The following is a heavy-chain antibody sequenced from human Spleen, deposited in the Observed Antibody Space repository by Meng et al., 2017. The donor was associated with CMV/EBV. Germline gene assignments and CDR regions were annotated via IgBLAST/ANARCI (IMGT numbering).Heavy chain of an antibody. Sequence: GESLKISCAASGFSFSEYAMSWVRQGPGKGLEWVSVISGGGANTLYADSVKGRFTIFRDNSKNTVSLQMSSLRAEDTAVYHCAIDRIGYSNGWHGHWYFELWGRGTLVTVSS. V-gene: IGHV3-23*01. CDR1: GFSFSEYA. CDR3: AIDRIGYSNGWHGHWYFEL. D-gene: IGHD6-19*01. CDR2: ISGGGANT. J-gene: IGHJ2*01.